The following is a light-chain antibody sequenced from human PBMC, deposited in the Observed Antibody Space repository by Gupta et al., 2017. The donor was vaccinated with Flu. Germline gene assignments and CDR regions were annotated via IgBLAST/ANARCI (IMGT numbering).Light chain of an antibody. CDR2: DNN. CDR1: SSNIGKNF. J-gene: IGLJ3*02. Sequence: QPPSVSAAPGQTVTLSCSGSSSNIGKNFVSWYQHLPGTAPKLLIYDNNERPSGILDRFSGSKSETSATLGITGLHTGDEADYYCGTWDSSMGDWVFGGGTKLTVL. CDR3: GTWDSSMGDWV. V-gene: IGLV1-51*01.